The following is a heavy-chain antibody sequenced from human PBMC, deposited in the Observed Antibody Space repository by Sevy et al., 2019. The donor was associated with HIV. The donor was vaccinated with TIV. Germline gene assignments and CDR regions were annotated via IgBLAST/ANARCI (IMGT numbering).Heavy chain of an antibody. D-gene: IGHD3-16*01. CDR1: GFTFSSYA. CDR2: ISYDGSNK. J-gene: IGHJ6*02. CDR3: ARDPTSSYDYVWGSYGSYGMDV. Sequence: GGSLRLSCAASGFTFSSYAMHWVRQAPGKGLEWVAVISYDGSNKYYADSVKGRFTISRDNSKNTLYLQMNSLRAEDTAVYDCARDPTSSYDYVWGSYGSYGMDVWGQGTTVTVSS. V-gene: IGHV3-30-3*01.